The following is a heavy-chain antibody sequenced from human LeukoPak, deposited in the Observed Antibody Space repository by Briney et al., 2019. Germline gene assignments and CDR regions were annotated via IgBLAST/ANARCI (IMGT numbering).Heavy chain of an antibody. D-gene: IGHD3-10*01. CDR2: IYPADSDT. J-gene: IGHJ6*03. V-gene: IGHV5-51*01. Sequence: GESLKISCEGSGGSFTKFWIGWVRQMPGKGLELMGIIYPADSDTRYSPSFQGQVTISADKSISTAYLQWSSLKASDTAMYYCASSIIRGGYYYYMDVWGKGTTVTISS. CDR3: ASSIIRGGYYYYMDV. CDR1: GGSFTKFW.